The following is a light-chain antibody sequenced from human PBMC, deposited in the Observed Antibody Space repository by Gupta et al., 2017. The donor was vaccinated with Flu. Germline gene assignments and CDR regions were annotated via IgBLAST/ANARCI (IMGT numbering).Light chain of an antibody. J-gene: IGKJ2*01. CDR2: GAS. V-gene: IGKV3-20*01. Sequence: IVLTQSPVSLSLSPGEGATLSCRASQTVADSFLAWYQQQPGQAPRLLIYGASTRAPGIPDRFSGGGSGTTFTLTITRLEPEDFAVYYCQLYGSPPAFTFGQGTKLDIK. CDR1: QTVADSF. CDR3: QLYGSPPAFT.